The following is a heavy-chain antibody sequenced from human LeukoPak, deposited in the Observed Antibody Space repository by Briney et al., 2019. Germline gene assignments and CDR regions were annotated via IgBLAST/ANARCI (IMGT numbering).Heavy chain of an antibody. Sequence: GGSLRLSCAASGFTFSNSWMTWVRQAPGKGLEWVADINQDGREKYYVGSVKGRFTISRDNAESSVYLQMNSLRAEDTALYYCARDKPFGGSGSRFDYWGQGNLVTVSS. J-gene: IGHJ4*02. D-gene: IGHD3-10*01. V-gene: IGHV3-7*01. CDR1: GFTFSNSW. CDR3: ARDKPFGGSGSRFDY. CDR2: INQDGREK.